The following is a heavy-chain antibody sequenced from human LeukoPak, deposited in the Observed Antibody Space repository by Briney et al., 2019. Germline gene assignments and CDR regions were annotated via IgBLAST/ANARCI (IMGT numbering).Heavy chain of an antibody. D-gene: IGHD2-2*01. CDR3: AKDQYCTSTSCYVGY. CDR2: INVSGGST. CDR1: GFTFSNYA. Sequence: GGSLRLSCAASGFTFSNYAMSWVRQAPGKGLEWVSGINVSGGSTFYADSVRGRFAISRDNSKNTLYLQMNSLRAEDTAVYYCAKDQYCTSTSCYVGYWGQGTLVTVSS. J-gene: IGHJ4*02. V-gene: IGHV3-23*01.